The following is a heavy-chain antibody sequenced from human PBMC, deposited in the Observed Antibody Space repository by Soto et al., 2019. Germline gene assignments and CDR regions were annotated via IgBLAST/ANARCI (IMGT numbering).Heavy chain of an antibody. J-gene: IGHJ4*02. CDR1: GFTFNNYA. Sequence: EVQLLESGGGLVQPGGSLRLSCAASGFTFNNYAMSWVRQAPGKGLEWVAVVRASGEHTNYADSVKGRFTISRYDSNNTVYVQMNSLRAEDTAIYYCAKTGFGDYDYWGQGALVTVSS. D-gene: IGHD4-17*01. CDR2: VRASGEHT. V-gene: IGHV3-23*01. CDR3: AKTGFGDYDY.